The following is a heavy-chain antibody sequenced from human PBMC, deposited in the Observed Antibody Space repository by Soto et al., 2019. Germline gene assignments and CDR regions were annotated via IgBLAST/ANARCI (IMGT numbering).Heavy chain of an antibody. V-gene: IGHV4-59*01. CDR1: GGSISSYD. CDR2: IYYSGST. Sequence: SETLSLNCTVAGGSISSYDGSWIRQPPGKGLVWIGYIYYSGSTNYNPSLKSRLTISVDTSKNQFSLKLSSVTAADTAVYYFARDHPGYCSGGSCYSAWFDPWGQGTLVTVS. J-gene: IGHJ5*02. D-gene: IGHD2-15*01. CDR3: ARDHPGYCSGGSCYSAWFDP.